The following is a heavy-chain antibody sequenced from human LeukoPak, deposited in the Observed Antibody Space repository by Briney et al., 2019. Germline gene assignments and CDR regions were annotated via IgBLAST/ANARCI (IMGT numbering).Heavy chain of an antibody. Sequence: GGSLRLSCAVSGFTFSSYTMNWVRQPPGKGLEWVSSISSSSSYIYYADSVKGRFAISRDNAKNSLYLQMNSLRTEDTGVYYCARFAATNGLGDYWGQGTLVTVSS. V-gene: IGHV3-21*06. CDR2: ISSSSSYI. CDR3: ARFAATNGLGDY. CDR1: GFTFSSYT. D-gene: IGHD2-15*01. J-gene: IGHJ4*02.